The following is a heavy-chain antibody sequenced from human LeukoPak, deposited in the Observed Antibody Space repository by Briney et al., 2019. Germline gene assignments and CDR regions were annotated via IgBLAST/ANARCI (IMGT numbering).Heavy chain of an antibody. V-gene: IGHV4-59*04. CDR3: ASSARQQLDY. CDR2: IYYSGST. Sequence: PSETLSLTCTVSGGSISSYYWSWIRQPPGKGLEWIGYIYYSGSTYYNPSLKGRVTISVDTSKNQFSLKLSSVTAADTAVYYCASSARQQLDYWGQGTLVTVSS. D-gene: IGHD6-13*01. CDR1: GGSISSYY. J-gene: IGHJ4*02.